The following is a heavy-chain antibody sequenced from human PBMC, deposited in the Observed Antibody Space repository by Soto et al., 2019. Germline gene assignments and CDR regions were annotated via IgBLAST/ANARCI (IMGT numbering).Heavy chain of an antibody. CDR2: IYYSGSP. CDR3: ARKSTSGSFYDY. J-gene: IGHJ4*02. V-gene: IGHV4-59*01. CDR1: GGSISSYY. Sequence: PSETLSLTCTVSGGSISSYYWSWIRQPPGKGLEWIGYIYYSGSPNYNPSLKSRVTISLDTSKNHFSLKLNSVTDADTAVYFCARKSTSGSFYDYWGQGTLVTVSS. D-gene: IGHD6-19*01.